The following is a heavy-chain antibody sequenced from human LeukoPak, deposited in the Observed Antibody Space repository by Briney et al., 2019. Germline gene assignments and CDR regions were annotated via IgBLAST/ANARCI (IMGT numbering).Heavy chain of an antibody. CDR3: VITPHLTTVTGGY. V-gene: IGHV4-34*01. Sequence: SETLSLTCAVYGGSFSGYYWSWIRQPPGKGLEWIGEINHSGSTNYNPSLKSRVTVSVDTSKNQFSLKLSSVTAADTAVYYCVITPHLTTVTGGYWGQGTLVTVSS. CDR1: GGSFSGYY. J-gene: IGHJ4*02. D-gene: IGHD4-17*01. CDR2: INHSGST.